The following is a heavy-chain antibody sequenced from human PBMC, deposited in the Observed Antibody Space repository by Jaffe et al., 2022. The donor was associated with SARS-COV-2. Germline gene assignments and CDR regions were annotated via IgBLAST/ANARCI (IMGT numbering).Heavy chain of an antibody. D-gene: IGHD1-26*01. CDR3: ARQGSGSWGPGYFDY. Sequence: QLQLQESGPGLVKPSETLSLTCTVSGGSISSSSYYWGWIRQPPGKGLEWIGSIYYSGSTYYNPSLKSRVTISVDTSKNQFSLKLSSVTAADTAVYYCARQGSGSWGPGYFDYWGQGTLVTVSS. CDR1: GGSISSSSYY. CDR2: IYYSGST. V-gene: IGHV4-39*01. J-gene: IGHJ4*02.